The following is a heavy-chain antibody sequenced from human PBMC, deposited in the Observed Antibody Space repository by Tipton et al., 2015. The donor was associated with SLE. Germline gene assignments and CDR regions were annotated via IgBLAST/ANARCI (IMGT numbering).Heavy chain of an antibody. Sequence: TLSLTCTVSGGSISSGDYYWSWIRQPPGKGLEWIGYIYYSGSTYYNPSLKSRVTISVDTSKNQFSLKLSSVTAADTAVYYCARGGSYYYFDYWGQGTLVTVSS. CDR3: ARGGSYYYFDY. CDR1: GGSISSGDYY. D-gene: IGHD1-26*01. J-gene: IGHJ4*02. CDR2: IYYSGST. V-gene: IGHV4-30-4*01.